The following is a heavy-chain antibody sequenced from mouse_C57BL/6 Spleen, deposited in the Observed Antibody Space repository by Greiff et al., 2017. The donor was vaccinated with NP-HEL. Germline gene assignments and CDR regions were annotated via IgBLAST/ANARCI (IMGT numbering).Heavy chain of an antibody. Sequence: EVQLQQSGPELVKPGASEKIPCKASGYTFTDYNMDWVKQSHGKSLEWIGDINPNNGGTIYNQKFKGKATLTVDKSSSTADMELRSLTSEDTAVYYCARGPVDYAMDYWGQGTSVTVAS. CDR3: ARGPVDYAMDY. V-gene: IGHV1-18*01. CDR1: GYTFTDYN. CDR2: INPNNGGT. J-gene: IGHJ4*01.